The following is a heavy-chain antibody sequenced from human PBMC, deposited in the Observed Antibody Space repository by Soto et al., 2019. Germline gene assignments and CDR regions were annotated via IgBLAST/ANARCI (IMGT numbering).Heavy chain of an antibody. Sequence: GGSLRLSCAASGLSVSSNYMSWVRQAPGKGLEWVSVMYRGGTTYYADSVKGRFTVSRDTSKNTLYLHMNSPRGDDTAVYYCARVNTVTDSQFDYWGQGVLVTVSS. CDR1: GLSVSSNY. D-gene: IGHD4-17*01. J-gene: IGHJ4*02. CDR2: MYRGGTT. CDR3: ARVNTVTDSQFDY. V-gene: IGHV3-53*01.